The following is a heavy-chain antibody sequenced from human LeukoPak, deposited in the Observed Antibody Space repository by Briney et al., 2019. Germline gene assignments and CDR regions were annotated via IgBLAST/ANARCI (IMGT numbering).Heavy chain of an antibody. CDR2: ISDSGTST. CDR1: GFTFRSYA. V-gene: IGHV3-23*01. D-gene: IGHD2-21*02. Sequence: GGSLRLSCAASGFTFRSYAMTWVRQAPGKGLEWVSSISDSGTSTYYADSVKGRFTISRDNSKNTLYLQMNGLRAEDTAVYYCAKQVCGADCYYYYGMDVWGQGTTVTVSS. J-gene: IGHJ6*02. CDR3: AKQVCGADCYYYYGMDV.